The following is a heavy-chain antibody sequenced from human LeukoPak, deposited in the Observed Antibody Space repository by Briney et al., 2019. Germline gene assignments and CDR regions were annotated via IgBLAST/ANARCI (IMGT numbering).Heavy chain of an antibody. V-gene: IGHV1-8*01. CDR3: ALLLMAYYDFWSGYYKGAEYFQH. CDR2: MNPNSGNT. J-gene: IGHJ1*01. D-gene: IGHD3-3*01. CDR1: GYTFTSSD. Sequence: PGASVKVSCKASGYTFTSSDINWVRQATGQGLEWMGWMNPNSGNTGYARKFQGRVTMTRDTSISTAYMELSSLRSEDTAVYYCALLLMAYYDFWSGYYKGAEYFQHWGQGTLVTVSS.